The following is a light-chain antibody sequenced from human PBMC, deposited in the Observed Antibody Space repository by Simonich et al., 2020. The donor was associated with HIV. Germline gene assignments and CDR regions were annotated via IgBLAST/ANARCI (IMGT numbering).Light chain of an antibody. CDR2: AAS. V-gene: IGKV1-39*01. J-gene: IGKJ2*01. CDR3: QQSYSTPPYT. CDR1: KSISSY. Sequence: IQMTQSPSSLSASVGDRVTIACRASKSISSYLNWYQQKPGKAPKLLIYAASSLQSGVPSRFRGSGSGTDFILTISSLQPEDFATYYCQQSYSTPPYTFGQGTKLEIK.